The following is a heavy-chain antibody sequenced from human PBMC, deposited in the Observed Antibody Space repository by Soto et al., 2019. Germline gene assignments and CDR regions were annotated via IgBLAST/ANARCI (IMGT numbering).Heavy chain of an antibody. Sequence: SETLSLTCTVSGGSISSGDYYWSWICQPPGKGLEWIGYIYYSGSTYYNPSLKSRVTISVDTSKNQFSLRLNSVTAADTALYYCARGRILQDYWGHGTLVTVSS. J-gene: IGHJ4*01. CDR2: IYYSGST. D-gene: IGHD3-3*02. CDR1: GGSISSGDYY. V-gene: IGHV4-30-4*01. CDR3: ARGRILQDY.